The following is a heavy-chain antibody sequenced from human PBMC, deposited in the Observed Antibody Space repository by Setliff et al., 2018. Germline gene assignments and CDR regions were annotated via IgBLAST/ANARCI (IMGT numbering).Heavy chain of an antibody. V-gene: IGHV3-48*04. J-gene: IGHJ4*02. D-gene: IGHD6-19*01. CDR1: GFTFSSYG. Sequence: LRLSCAASGFTFSSYGMHWVRQAPGKGLEWVSYISSSSSTIYYADSVKGRFTISRDNAKNSLYLQMNSLRAEDTAVYHCAREGYSSGWLPDYWGQGTLVTVSS. CDR3: AREGYSSGWLPDY. CDR2: ISSSSSTI.